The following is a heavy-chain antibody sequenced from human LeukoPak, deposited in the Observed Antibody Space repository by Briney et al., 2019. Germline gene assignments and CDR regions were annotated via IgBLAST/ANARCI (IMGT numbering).Heavy chain of an antibody. V-gene: IGHV3-53*01. CDR2: IYSGGST. CDR1: GFTVSSNY. D-gene: IGHD3-10*01. J-gene: IGHJ6*02. Sequence: GGSLRLSCAASGFTVSSNYMSWVRQAPGKGLEWVSVIYSGGSTYYADSVKGRFTISRDNSKNTLYLQMNSLRAEDTAVHYCARGGVYYYGMDVWGQGTTVTVSS. CDR3: ARGGVYYYGMDV.